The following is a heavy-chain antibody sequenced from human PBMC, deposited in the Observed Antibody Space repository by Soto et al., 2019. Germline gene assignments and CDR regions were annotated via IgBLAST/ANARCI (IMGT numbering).Heavy chain of an antibody. J-gene: IGHJ6*02. Sequence: EVQLVESGGGLVQPGGSLRLSCAASGFTFSDHYMDWVRQAPGKGLEWVGRTRNKANSYTTEYAASVKGRFTISRDDSKNSLYLQRNSLKPEDTAVYYCARARADGDDYRSLYYYYGMDVWGRGTTVTVSS. D-gene: IGHD4-17*01. CDR1: GFTFSDHY. CDR2: TRNKANSYTT. V-gene: IGHV3-72*01. CDR3: ARARADGDDYRSLYYYYGMDV.